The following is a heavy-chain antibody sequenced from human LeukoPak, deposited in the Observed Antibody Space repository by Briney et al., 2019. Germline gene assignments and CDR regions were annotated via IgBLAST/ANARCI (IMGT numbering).Heavy chain of an antibody. CDR1: GGTFSSYA. V-gene: IGHV1-69*05. CDR3: AKGTMDGGQYYYDSS. J-gene: IGHJ4*02. Sequence: ASVKVSCKASGGTFSSYAISWVRQAPGQGLEWMGGIIPIFGTANYAQKFQGRVTITTDESTSTAYMELSSLRSEDTAVYYCAKGTMDGGQYYYDSSGGQGTLVTVSS. CDR2: IIPIFGTA. D-gene: IGHD3-22*01.